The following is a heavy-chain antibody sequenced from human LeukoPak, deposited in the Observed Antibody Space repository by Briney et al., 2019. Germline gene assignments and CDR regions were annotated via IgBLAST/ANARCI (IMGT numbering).Heavy chain of an antibody. CDR3: ARDRGPITMVRGVPPRYFDY. CDR1: GGTFSSYA. V-gene: IGHV1-69*13. Sequence: SVKVSCKASGGTFSSYAISWVRRAPGQGLEWMGGIIPIFGTANYAQKFQGRVTITADESTSTAYMELSSLRSEDTAVYYCARDRGPITMVRGVPPRYFDYWGQGTLVTVSS. J-gene: IGHJ4*02. CDR2: IIPIFGTA. D-gene: IGHD3-10*01.